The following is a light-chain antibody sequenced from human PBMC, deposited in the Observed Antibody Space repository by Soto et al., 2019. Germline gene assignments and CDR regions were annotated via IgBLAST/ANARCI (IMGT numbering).Light chain of an antibody. V-gene: IGKV3-11*01. Sequence: VFTQSAPAVTLSPGKRAKFCRRAGQSVTTYLAWYQQKPGQAPRLLIYDASDRATGIPARFSGSGSGTDLTLTISSLEPEDFAVYYCQQRSNGPPSTTFGQGTRLEIK. CDR2: DAS. CDR3: QQRSNGPPSTT. CDR1: QSVTTY. J-gene: IGKJ5*01.